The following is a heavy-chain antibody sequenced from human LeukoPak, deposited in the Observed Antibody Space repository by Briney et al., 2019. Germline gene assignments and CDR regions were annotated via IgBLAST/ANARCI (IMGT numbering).Heavy chain of an antibody. CDR2: IYYSGSN. D-gene: IGHD6-19*01. V-gene: IGHV4-59*01. J-gene: IGHJ4*02. Sequence: PSETLSLTCAVSGGSLSSYYRSWVRQPPGKGREGMGDIYYSGSNNYNPSLKSRVTISVDTSKNQFSLKLSSVTAADTAVYYCARWWLIKGFDYWGQGPLVTVSS. CDR1: GGSLSSYY. CDR3: ARWWLIKGFDY.